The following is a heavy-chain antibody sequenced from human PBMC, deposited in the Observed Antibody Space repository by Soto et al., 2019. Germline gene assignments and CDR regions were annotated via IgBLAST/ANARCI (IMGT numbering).Heavy chain of an antibody. CDR2: INHSGRV. V-gene: IGHV4-34*01. CDR3: ARTPYSSSWYNFDY. CDR1: GGSFSGHS. D-gene: IGHD6-13*01. J-gene: IGHJ4*02. Sequence: SETLSLTCAVYGGSFSGHSWTWIRQSPGKGLEWIGDINHSGRVNYSPSLKSRVTISLDTSKNQFSLTLSAVTAADTAVYYCARTPYSSSWYNFDYWGQGTLVTVSS.